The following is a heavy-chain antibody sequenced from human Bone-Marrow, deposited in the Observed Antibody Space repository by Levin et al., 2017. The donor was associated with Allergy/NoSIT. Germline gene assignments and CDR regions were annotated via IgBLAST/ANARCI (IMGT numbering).Heavy chain of an antibody. Sequence: GSLRLSCAASGFTFSGYWMFWVRQAPGKGLEWVASIKHDESQKDYVDSVKGRFTISRDNAKNSLSLQMNSLRAEDTALYYCARDPYTKAFDIWGQGTMVTVSS. CDR3: ARDPYTKAFDI. CDR2: IKHDESQK. D-gene: IGHD2-2*02. J-gene: IGHJ3*02. CDR1: GFTFSGYW. V-gene: IGHV3-7*01.